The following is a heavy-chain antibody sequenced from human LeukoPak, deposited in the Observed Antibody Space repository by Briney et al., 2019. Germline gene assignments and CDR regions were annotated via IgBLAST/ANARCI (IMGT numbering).Heavy chain of an antibody. D-gene: IGHD3-10*01. Sequence: GGSLRLSCAGSGFTFSNYWIHWVRQAPGKGLVWVSRVSSDGTSTFYADSVKDRFTISRDNAKNTIYLQMNSLRAEDTAVYYCARDFGPSRGAFDIWGQGTLVTVS. J-gene: IGHJ3*02. CDR2: VSSDGTST. V-gene: IGHV3-74*01. CDR1: GFTFSNYW. CDR3: ARDFGPSRGAFDI.